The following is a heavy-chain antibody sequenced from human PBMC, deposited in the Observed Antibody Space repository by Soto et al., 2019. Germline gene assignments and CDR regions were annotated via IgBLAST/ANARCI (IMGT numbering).Heavy chain of an antibody. Sequence: SETLSLTCTVTGASIRGSYYFWSWIRQPPGEGLEWLGYVYSTGSTYYNPSLKSRISMSVDTSKNQFSLILSSVSAADTAVYYCARVKLAGRGGFDYWGLGTLVTVSS. V-gene: IGHV4-30-4*08. CDR1: GASIRGSYYF. J-gene: IGHJ4*02. CDR2: VYSTGST. D-gene: IGHD2-15*01. CDR3: ARVKLAGRGGFDY.